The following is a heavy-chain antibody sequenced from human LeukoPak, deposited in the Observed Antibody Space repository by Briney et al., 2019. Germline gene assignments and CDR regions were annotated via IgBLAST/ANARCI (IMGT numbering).Heavy chain of an antibody. V-gene: IGHV4-30-4*01. D-gene: IGHD3-22*01. CDR1: GGSISSGDYY. CDR3: ARSAYYYVHFDY. Sequence: SETLSLTCTVSGGSISSGDYYWSWIRQPPGKGLEWIGYIYYSGSTYYNPSLKSRVTISVDTSKNQFSLKLSSVTAADTAVYYCARSAYYYVHFDYWGQRTLVTVSS. J-gene: IGHJ4*02. CDR2: IYYSGST.